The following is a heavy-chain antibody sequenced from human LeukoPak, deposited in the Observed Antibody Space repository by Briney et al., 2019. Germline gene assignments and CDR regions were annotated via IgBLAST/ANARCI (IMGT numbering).Heavy chain of an antibody. CDR2: INHSGST. CDR3: ASPASVDNYYFDY. D-gene: IGHD5-12*01. CDR1: GGSFSGYY. Sequence: SDTLSLTCAVYGGSFSGYYWSWIRQPPGKGLEWIGEINHSGSTNYNPSLKSRVTISVDTSKNQFSLKLSSVTAADTAVYYCASPASVDNYYFDYWGQGTLVTVSS. V-gene: IGHV4-34*01. J-gene: IGHJ4*02.